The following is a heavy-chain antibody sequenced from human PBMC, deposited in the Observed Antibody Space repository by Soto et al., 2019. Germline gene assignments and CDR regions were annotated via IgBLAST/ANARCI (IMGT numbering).Heavy chain of an antibody. CDR3: ARVTMVIRDSDHFGVDV. J-gene: IGHJ6*02. V-gene: IGHV4-38-2*02. D-gene: IGHD4-17*01. CDR1: GFPISSTYS. Sequence: SETLSLTCLVSGFPISSTYSWGWIRQPPGRGLEWIGSISHSGTTSYSPSLTSRVSISVDTSKNQVSLKLTSVTAADTAVYFCARVTMVIRDSDHFGVDVWGHGTTVTVSS. CDR2: ISHSGTT.